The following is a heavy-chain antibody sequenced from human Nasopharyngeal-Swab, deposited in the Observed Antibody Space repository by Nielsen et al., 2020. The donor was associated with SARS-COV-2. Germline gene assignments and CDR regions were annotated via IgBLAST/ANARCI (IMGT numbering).Heavy chain of an antibody. Sequence: SLKISCAASGFTFDDYAMHWVRQAPGKGLEWVSGISWNSGSIGYADSVKGRFTISRDNAKNSLYLQMNSLRAEDTALYYCAKGGTNWANSDYWGQGTLVTVSS. J-gene: IGHJ4*02. CDR1: GFTFDDYA. V-gene: IGHV3-9*01. D-gene: IGHD7-27*01. CDR3: AKGGTNWANSDY. CDR2: ISWNSGSI.